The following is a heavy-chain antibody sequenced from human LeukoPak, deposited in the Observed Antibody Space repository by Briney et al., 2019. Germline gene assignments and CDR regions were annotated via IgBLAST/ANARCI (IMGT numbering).Heavy chain of an antibody. CDR3: AKEGYSGYDNNWFDP. J-gene: IGHJ5*02. D-gene: IGHD5-12*01. Sequence: GGSLRLSCAPSGFTFSSYAMSWVRQAPGKGLEWVSAISGSGGSTYYADSVKGRFTISRDNSKNTLYLQMNSLRAEDTAVYYCAKEGYSGYDNNWFDPWGQGTLVTVSS. V-gene: IGHV3-23*01. CDR2: ISGSGGST. CDR1: GFTFSSYA.